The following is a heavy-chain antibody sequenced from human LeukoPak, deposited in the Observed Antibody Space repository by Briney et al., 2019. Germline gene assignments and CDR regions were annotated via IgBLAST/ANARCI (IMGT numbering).Heavy chain of an antibody. V-gene: IGHV3-7*03. D-gene: IGHD3-3*01. Sequence: GGSLRLSCVVSGFTLSSRWMMWVRQAPGEGLEWMTNINRDGSEKNYVDSVKGRFTITRDNAEDSLYLQMNSPKVEDSAIYYCATYDSWSGYNIAYWGQGTLVTVSS. CDR2: INRDGSEK. J-gene: IGHJ4*02. CDR3: ATYDSWSGYNIAY. CDR1: GFTLSSRW.